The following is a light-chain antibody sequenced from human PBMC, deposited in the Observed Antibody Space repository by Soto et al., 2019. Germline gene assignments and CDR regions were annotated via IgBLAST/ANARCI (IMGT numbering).Light chain of an antibody. J-gene: IGKJ5*01. V-gene: IGKV2-28*01. CDR2: LGS. CDR1: QSLLYSDGYNY. Sequence: DIVMTQSPLSLPVTPGEPASISCRSSQSLLYSDGYNYLDWYLQKPGQSPQLLIYLGSNRASGVPDRFSGSGSRTDFTLKISRVEAEDVGVYYCMQALQRITFGQGTRLEIK. CDR3: MQALQRIT.